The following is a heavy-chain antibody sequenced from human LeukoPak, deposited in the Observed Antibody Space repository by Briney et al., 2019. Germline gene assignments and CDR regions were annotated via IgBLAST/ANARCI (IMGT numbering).Heavy chain of an antibody. Sequence: VSGPTLVNPTQTLTLTCTFSGFSLSTSGVAVGWIRQPPGKALEWLALIYWDDNKRYSPSLKSRLTITKDTSKNQVVLTMTNMDPVDTATYYCAHSPQDYDISTGYFQHTYYFDYWGQGTLVTVSS. CDR2: IYWDDNK. CDR3: AHSPQDYDISTGYFQHTYYFDY. D-gene: IGHD3-9*01. V-gene: IGHV2-5*02. J-gene: IGHJ4*02. CDR1: GFSLSTSGVA.